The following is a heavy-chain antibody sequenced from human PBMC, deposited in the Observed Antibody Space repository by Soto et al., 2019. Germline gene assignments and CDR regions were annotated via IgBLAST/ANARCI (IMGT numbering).Heavy chain of an antibody. Sequence: SVKVSCKASGGTFSSYAISWVRQAPGQGLEWMGGIIPIFGTANYAQKFQGRVTITADESTSTAYMELSSLRSEDTAVYYCAAGPVGYFDWLFDYYGMDVWGQGTTVTVSS. CDR3: AAGPVGYFDWLFDYYGMDV. V-gene: IGHV1-69*13. CDR2: IIPIFGTA. J-gene: IGHJ6*02. D-gene: IGHD3-9*01. CDR1: GGTFSSYA.